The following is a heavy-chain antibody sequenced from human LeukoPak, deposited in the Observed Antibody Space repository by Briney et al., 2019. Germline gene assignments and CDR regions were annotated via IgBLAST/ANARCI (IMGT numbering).Heavy chain of an antibody. CDR1: GYTYTSYW. V-gene: IGHV5-51*01. J-gene: IGHJ3*02. CDR2: IYPGDSDT. Sequence: GESLKISCKGSGYTYTSYWIGWVRQMPGKGLEWMGIIYPGDSDTRYSPSFQGQVAISADKSISTAYLQWNSLKASDTAMYYCARLRPQDAFDIWGQGTMVSVSS. CDR3: ARLRPQDAFDI.